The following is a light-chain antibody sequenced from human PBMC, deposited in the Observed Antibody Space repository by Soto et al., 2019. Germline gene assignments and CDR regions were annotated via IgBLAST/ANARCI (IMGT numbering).Light chain of an antibody. V-gene: IGKV1-39*01. CDR2: DAS. CDR1: RNINTY. CDR3: QQTSAAPFT. Sequence: DIQMAQSPSSLSASVGDTITITCRASRNINTYLYWYQQKPGKAPKLLIFDASSLQSGVQSRFGGGGSRTDFTLTINSLQPEDFATYCCQQTSAAPFTFGPGTKVDIK. J-gene: IGKJ3*01.